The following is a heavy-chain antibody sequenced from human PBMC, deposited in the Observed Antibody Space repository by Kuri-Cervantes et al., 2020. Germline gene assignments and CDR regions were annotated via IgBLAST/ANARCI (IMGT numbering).Heavy chain of an antibody. CDR2: ISWDGGST. Sequence: GESLKISCAASGFTFDDYAMHWVRQAPGKGLEWVSLISWDGGSTYYADSVKGRFTISRDNAKNSLYLQMNSLRDEDTAVYYCARDLPLDYWGQGTLVTVSS. CDR1: GFTFDDYA. V-gene: IGHV3-43D*03. CDR3: ARDLPLDY. J-gene: IGHJ4*02.